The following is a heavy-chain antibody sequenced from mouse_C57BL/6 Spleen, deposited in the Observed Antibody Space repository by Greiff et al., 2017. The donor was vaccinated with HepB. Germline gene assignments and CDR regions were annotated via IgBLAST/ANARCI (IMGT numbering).Heavy chain of an antibody. J-gene: IGHJ4*01. CDR3: ARKGITTVVAWDY. CDR2: IYPRSGNT. D-gene: IGHD1-1*01. Sequence: VMLVESGAELARPGASVKLSCKASGYTFTSYGISWVKQRTGQGLEWIGEIYPRSGNTYYNEKFKGKATLTADKSSSTAYMELRSLTSEDSAVYFCARKGITTVVAWDYWGQGTSVTVSS. CDR1: GYTFTSYG. V-gene: IGHV1-81*01.